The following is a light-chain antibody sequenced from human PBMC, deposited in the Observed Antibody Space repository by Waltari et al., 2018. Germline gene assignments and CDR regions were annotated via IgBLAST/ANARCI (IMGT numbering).Light chain of an antibody. CDR3: SSYTISSTWV. J-gene: IGLJ3*02. CDR2: DVN. Sequence: QSAQTQPASVSGSPGQSITISCTGTSSDVGGYNFVSWYQQHPGKAPKLMIYDVNNRPSGVSNRFSGSKSGNTASLTISGLQAEDEADYFCSSYTISSTWVFGGGTNLTVL. V-gene: IGLV2-14*03. CDR1: SSDVGGYNF.